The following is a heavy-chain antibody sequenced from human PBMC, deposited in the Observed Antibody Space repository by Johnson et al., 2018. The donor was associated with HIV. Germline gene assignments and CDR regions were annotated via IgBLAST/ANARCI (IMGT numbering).Heavy chain of an antibody. J-gene: IGHJ3*02. CDR1: GFTVSSNY. V-gene: IGHV3-71*02. CDR2: IRSKAYDGAT. D-gene: IGHD3-16*01. CDR3: VGGWDAFDI. Sequence: VQLVESGGGLIQPGGSLRLSCAASGFTVSSNYMSWVRQAPGMGLEWVGFIRSKAYDGATEYAASVKGRFTISRDDYKSIAYLQMNSLRAEDTAVYYCVGGWDAFDIWGQGTMVTVSS.